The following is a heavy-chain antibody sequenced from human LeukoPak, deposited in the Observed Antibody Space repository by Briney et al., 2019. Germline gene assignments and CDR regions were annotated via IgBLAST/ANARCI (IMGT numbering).Heavy chain of an antibody. CDR3: ARLPPRSGSYDAFDI. CDR2: INPNSGDT. CDR1: GYTFIDYY. D-gene: IGHD5-12*01. Sequence: GASVKVSCKTSGYTFIDYYIHWVRQAPGQGLEWMGRINPNSGDTNYAQKFQGRVTMTRDTSISTAYMELSRLRSDDTAVYYCARLPPRSGSYDAFDIWGQGTMVTVSS. V-gene: IGHV1-2*06. J-gene: IGHJ3*02.